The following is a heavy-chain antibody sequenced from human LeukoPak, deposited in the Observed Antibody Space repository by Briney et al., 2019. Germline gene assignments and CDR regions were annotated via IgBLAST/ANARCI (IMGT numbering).Heavy chain of an antibody. CDR2: MNPNTGNT. CDR3: ARGGGGEYLDWFDF. D-gene: IGHD4-17*01. CDR1: GYTFTSYG. V-gene: IGHV1-8*02. Sequence: GASVTVSCKASGYTFTSYGISWVRQAPGQGLEWMGWMNPNTGNTGYAQNLQGRVTMTRTNSITTAYMELSSLTSDDTAVYYCARGGGGEYLDWFDFWGQGTLVIVSS. J-gene: IGHJ5*01.